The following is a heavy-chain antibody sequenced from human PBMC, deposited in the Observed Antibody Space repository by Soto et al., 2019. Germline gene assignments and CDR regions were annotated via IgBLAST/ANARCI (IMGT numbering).Heavy chain of an antibody. CDR3: ASVACSGGSCYSSDY. Sequence: QVQLQQWGAGLLKPSETLSLTCAVYGGSFSGYYWSWIRQPPGKGLEWIGEINHSGSTNYNPSLKSRVTISVDTSKNQFSLKLSSVTAADTAVYYCASVACSGGSCYSSDYWGQGTLVTVSS. J-gene: IGHJ4*02. V-gene: IGHV4-34*01. D-gene: IGHD2-15*01. CDR1: GGSFSGYY. CDR2: INHSGST.